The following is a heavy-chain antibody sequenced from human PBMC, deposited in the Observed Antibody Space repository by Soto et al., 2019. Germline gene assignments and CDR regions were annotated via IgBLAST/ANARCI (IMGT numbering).Heavy chain of an antibody. Sequence: QVQVVQSGAEVKKPGSSVKISCKASGRIFSSFPTSWVRQVPGQGLEWMGGVISASGSVTYAPKFQGRVTMTAVNSAGIGYMELTSLTSEDTGIYYCARVGSRDAYNSVLDQWGPGTMVTVSS. CDR3: ARVGSRDAYNSVLDQ. CDR2: VISASGSV. V-gene: IGHV1-69*06. D-gene: IGHD1-1*01. J-gene: IGHJ1*01. CDR1: GRIFSSFP.